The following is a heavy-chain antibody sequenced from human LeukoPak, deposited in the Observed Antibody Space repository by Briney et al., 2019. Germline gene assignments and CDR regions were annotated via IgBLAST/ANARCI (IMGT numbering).Heavy chain of an antibody. D-gene: IGHD3-22*01. CDR1: GFAVSSNH. V-gene: IGHV3-53*05. CDR2: IFNGGST. Sequence: GGSLRLSCAASGFAVSSNHMNWVRQAPGKGLEWVSVIFNGGSTYYADSVKGRFTISRDNSKNTLYLQMNSLRAEDTAVYYCAKDTYYYDSSGYPIDYWGQGTLVTVSS. J-gene: IGHJ4*02. CDR3: AKDTYYYDSSGYPIDY.